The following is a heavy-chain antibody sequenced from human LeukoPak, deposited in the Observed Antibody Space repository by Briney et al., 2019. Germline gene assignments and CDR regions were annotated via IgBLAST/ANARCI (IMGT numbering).Heavy chain of an antibody. Sequence: QPGRSLRLSCAASGFSFSSYGIHWVRQAPGKGLEWVAVIGYDGSNKYYADSVKGRFTISRDNSKDTLYLQMNSLRAEDTAVYYCARARHGILTGYYLDYWGQRTLVTVSS. D-gene: IGHD3-9*01. J-gene: IGHJ4*02. CDR2: IGYDGSNK. V-gene: IGHV3-33*08. CDR1: GFSFSSYG. CDR3: ARARHGILTGYYLDY.